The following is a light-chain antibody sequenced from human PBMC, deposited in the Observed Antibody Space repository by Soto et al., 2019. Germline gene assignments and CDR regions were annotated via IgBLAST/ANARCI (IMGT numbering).Light chain of an antibody. Sequence: QSVLAQPASASGSPGQSITIACTGTNRDVGSYNLVSWYQQRPGEAPKLIISEVRNRPSGISYRFTGSKSGNTASLTISGLQAEDEADYYCCSYAGSRGLVFGGGTKVTVL. V-gene: IGLV2-23*02. J-gene: IGLJ2*01. CDR1: NRDVGSYNL. CDR2: EVR. CDR3: CSYAGSRGLV.